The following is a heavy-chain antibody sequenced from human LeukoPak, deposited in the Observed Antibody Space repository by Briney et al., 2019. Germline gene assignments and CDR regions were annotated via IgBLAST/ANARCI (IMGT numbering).Heavy chain of an antibody. V-gene: IGHV3-48*03. CDR3: ARSRFRFFDY. J-gene: IGHJ4*02. CDR1: GFTFSSYE. CDR2: ISSSGSTI. Sequence: HSGGSLRLSCAASGFTFSSYEMNWVRQAPGKGLEWVSYISSSGSTIYYADSVKGRFTISRDNAKNSLYLQMNSLRAEDTAVYYCARSRFRFFDYWGQGTLVTVSS. D-gene: IGHD3-16*01.